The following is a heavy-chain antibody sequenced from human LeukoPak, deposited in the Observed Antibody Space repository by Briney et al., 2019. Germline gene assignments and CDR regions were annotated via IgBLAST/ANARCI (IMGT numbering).Heavy chain of an antibody. CDR1: GFTFSSYA. D-gene: IGHD6-6*01. J-gene: IGHJ4*02. V-gene: IGHV3-30*01. CDR3: ARDSGPGEYSSSFSLGY. Sequence: GGSLRLSCAASGFTFSSYAMHWVRQAPGKGLEWVAVISYDGSNKYYADSVKGRFTISRDNSKNTLYLQMNSLRAEDTAAYYCARDSGPGEYSSSFSLGYWGQGTLVTVSS. CDR2: ISYDGSNK.